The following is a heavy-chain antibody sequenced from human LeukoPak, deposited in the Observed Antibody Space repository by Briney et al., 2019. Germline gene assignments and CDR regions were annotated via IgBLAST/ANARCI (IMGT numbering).Heavy chain of an antibody. V-gene: IGHV3-74*01. D-gene: IGHD3-9*01. Sequence: PGGSLRLSCAASGFTFSSYWMSWVRQAPGKGLVWVSRIDRDGSNTNYADSVKGRFTISRDNAKNTLHLQMNSLRAEDTAVHYCATQTYYDILTGYQADYWGQGTLVTVSS. CDR3: ATQTYYDILTGYQADY. CDR2: IDRDGSNT. CDR1: GFTFSSYW. J-gene: IGHJ4*02.